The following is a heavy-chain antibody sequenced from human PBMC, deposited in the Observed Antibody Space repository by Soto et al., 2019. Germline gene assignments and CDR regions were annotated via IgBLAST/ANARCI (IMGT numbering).Heavy chain of an antibody. CDR3: ARDHDFSNWFDP. V-gene: IGHV4-59*01. J-gene: IGHJ5*02. Sequence: SETLSLTCTVSGGSISSYYWSWIRQPPGKGLEWIGYIYYSGSTNYNPSLKSRVTISVDTSKNQFSLKLSSVTAADTAVYYCARDHDFSNWFDPWGQGTLVTVSS. CDR2: IYYSGST. CDR1: GGSISSYY. D-gene: IGHD1-1*01.